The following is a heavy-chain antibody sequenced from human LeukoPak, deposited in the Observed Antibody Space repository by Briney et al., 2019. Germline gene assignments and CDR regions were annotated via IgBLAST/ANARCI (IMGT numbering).Heavy chain of an antibody. CDR1: GFTFSNAR. V-gene: IGHV3-15*01. D-gene: IGHD5-18*01. Sequence: GGSLRLSCAASGFTFSNARMSWVRQAPGKGLEWVGRIKSKTDGGTTDYAAPVKGRFTISRDDSKNTLYLQMNSLKTEDTAVYYCTTDYSRGYSYGYLEYYFDYWGQGTLVTVSS. CDR3: TTDYSRGYSYGYLEYYFDY. CDR2: IKSKTDGGTT. J-gene: IGHJ4*02.